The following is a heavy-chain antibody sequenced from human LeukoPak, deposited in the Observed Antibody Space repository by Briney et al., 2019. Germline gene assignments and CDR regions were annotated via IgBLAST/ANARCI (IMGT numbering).Heavy chain of an antibody. CDR1: GGTFSSYA. Sequence: SVKVSCKASGGTFSSYAISWVRQAPGQGLEWMGGIIPIFGTANYAQKFQGRVTITADESTSTAYMELSSLRSEDTAVYYCARDKGKWLRFDYWGQGTLVTVSS. J-gene: IGHJ4*02. CDR2: IIPIFGTA. CDR3: ARDKGKWLRFDY. D-gene: IGHD5-12*01. V-gene: IGHV1-69*01.